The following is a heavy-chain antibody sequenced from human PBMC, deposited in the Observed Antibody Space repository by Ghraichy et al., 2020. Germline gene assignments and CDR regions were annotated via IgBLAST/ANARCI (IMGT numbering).Heavy chain of an antibody. V-gene: IGHV3-15*01. J-gene: IGHJ4*02. Sequence: GGSLLSCAATGFTFADAWMTWVRQAPGKGLEWVGRIKSKSDGGTTDYAAPVKGRFSISRDDSTETLFLQMDNLKTEDSAVYYCVAINFFWGQGTLVTVSS. CDR3: VAINFF. CDR1: GFTFADAW. CDR2: IKSKSDGGTT. D-gene: IGHD3-3*01.